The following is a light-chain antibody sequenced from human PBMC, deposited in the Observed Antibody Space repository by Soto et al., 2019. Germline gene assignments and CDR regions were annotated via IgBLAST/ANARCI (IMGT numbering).Light chain of an antibody. Sequence: IVLTQSPATLSLSPGERATLSCRASQSVSTYFAWYQQKPGQAPRLLIYDASTRATGIPARFSGSGSGTDFTLTISSLQPEDFATYYCQQSYSTPYTFGQGTKVDIK. V-gene: IGKV3-11*01. CDR2: DAS. CDR3: QQSYSTPYT. CDR1: QSVSTY. J-gene: IGKJ2*01.